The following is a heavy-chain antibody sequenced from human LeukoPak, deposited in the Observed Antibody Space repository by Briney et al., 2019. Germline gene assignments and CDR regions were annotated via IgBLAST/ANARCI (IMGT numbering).Heavy chain of an antibody. CDR3: ANAGGYSGYDYGNYYYGMDV. CDR1: GFTFSSYW. D-gene: IGHD5-12*01. CDR2: NDDDGSTTT. V-gene: IGHV3-74*01. Sequence: GGSLRLSCAASGFTFSSYWMHWVRQAPGKGLMWVSRNDDDGSTTTDYADSVKGRFTISRDNSKNTLYLQMNSLRAEDTAVYYCANAGGYSGYDYGNYYYGMDVWGQGTTVTVSS. J-gene: IGHJ6*02.